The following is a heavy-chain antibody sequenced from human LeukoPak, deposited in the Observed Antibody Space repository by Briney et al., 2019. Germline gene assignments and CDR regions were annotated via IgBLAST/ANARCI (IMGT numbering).Heavy chain of an antibody. CDR3: AWTNYYDSSGYQYRLYYFDY. CDR1: GGSISSGGYY. Sequence: PSETLSLTCTVSGGSISSGGYYWSWIRQHPGKGLEWIGYIYYSGSTYYNPSLKSRVTISVDTSKNQFSLKLSSVTAADTAVYYCAWTNYYDSSGYQYRLYYFDYWGQGTLVTVSS. J-gene: IGHJ4*02. D-gene: IGHD3-22*01. CDR2: IYYSGST. V-gene: IGHV4-31*03.